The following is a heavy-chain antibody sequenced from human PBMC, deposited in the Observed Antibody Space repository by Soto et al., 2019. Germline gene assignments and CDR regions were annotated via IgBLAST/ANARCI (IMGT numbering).Heavy chain of an antibody. D-gene: IGHD6-6*01. CDR1: GFTVSSNY. Sequence: PGGSLRLSCAASGFTVSSNYMSWVRQAPGKGLEWVSVISGSGGSTYYADSVKGRFTISRDNSKNTLYLQMNRLRDEDTAVYYCAKSGWRDGGSSYYFDYWGQGTLVTVSS. V-gene: IGHV3-23*01. J-gene: IGHJ4*02. CDR2: ISGSGGST. CDR3: AKSGWRDGGSSYYFDY.